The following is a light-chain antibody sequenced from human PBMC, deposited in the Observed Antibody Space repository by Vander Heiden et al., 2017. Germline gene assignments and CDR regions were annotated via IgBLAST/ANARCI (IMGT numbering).Light chain of an antibody. CDR2: NTN. CDR3: VLFMGSGIRV. CDR1: SGPVSTNFY. J-gene: IGLJ1*01. Sequence: QTVVTQEPSFSVSPGGTVTLTCGLSSGPVSTNFYPSWYQQTPGQAPRTLIYNTNIRSSGVPDRFSGSISGNKAALTITGAQADDESDYYCVLFMGSGIRVFGTGTKVTVL. V-gene: IGLV8-61*01.